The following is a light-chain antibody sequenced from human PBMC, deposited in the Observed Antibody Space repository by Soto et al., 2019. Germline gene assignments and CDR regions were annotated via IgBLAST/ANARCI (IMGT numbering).Light chain of an antibody. Sequence: EIAMTQSPATLSVSPGQRATLSCRASQNVNSNLAWYQQKPGHAPSLLMYNVSTRATGFPARFSGSGSGTEFALTISSLQSEDSAIYYFQQYNPLNTFGQGTKLEIK. CDR2: NVS. J-gene: IGKJ2*01. CDR3: QQYNPLNT. CDR1: QNVNSN. V-gene: IGKV3-15*01.